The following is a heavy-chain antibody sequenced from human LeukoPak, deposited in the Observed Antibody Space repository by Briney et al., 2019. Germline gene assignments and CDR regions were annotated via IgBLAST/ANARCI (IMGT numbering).Heavy chain of an antibody. J-gene: IGHJ4*02. D-gene: IGHD3-22*01. Sequence: SETLSLTCTVSGGSISSGEYYWSWIRQPPGKGLEWIGYFSYTGSTYYNPSLKSRVTISVDKSKNQFSLKLSSVTAADTAVYYCARVAYYSDRSAFAFFDYWGRGTLVTVSS. V-gene: IGHV4-30-4*01. CDR3: ARVAYYSDRSAFAFFDY. CDR1: GGSISSGEYY. CDR2: FSYTGST.